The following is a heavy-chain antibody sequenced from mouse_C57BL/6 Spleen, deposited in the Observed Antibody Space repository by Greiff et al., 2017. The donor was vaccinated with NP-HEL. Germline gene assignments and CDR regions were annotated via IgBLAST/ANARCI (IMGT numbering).Heavy chain of an antibody. J-gene: IGHJ4*01. CDR2: INPYNGGT. V-gene: IGHV1-19*01. Sequence: EVQLQQSGPVLVKPGASVKMSCKASGYTFTDYYMNWVKQSHGKSLEWIGVINPYNGGTSYNQKFKGKATLTVDKSSSTAYMELNSLTSEDSAVYYCARDSSRSRDYAMDYRGQGTSVTVSS. CDR3: ARDSSRSRDYAMDY. CDR1: GYTFTDYY. D-gene: IGHD3-2*01.